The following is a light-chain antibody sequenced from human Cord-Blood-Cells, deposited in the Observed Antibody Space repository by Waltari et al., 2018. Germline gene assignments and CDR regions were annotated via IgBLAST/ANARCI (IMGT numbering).Light chain of an antibody. CDR2: DAS. CDR3: QQRSNWPPSIT. V-gene: IGKV3-11*01. Sequence: EIVLKQSPATLSLSPGARATLSCRASQSVSSYLAWYQQKPGQAPRLLLYDASNRATDIPARFSGSGSGTDFTLTISSLEPEDFAVYYCQQRSNWPPSITFGQGTRLEIK. CDR1: QSVSSY. J-gene: IGKJ5*01.